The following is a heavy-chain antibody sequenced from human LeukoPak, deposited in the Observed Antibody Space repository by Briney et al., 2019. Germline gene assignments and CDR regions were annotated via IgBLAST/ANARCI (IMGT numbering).Heavy chain of an antibody. CDR3: ARDNIPVAGTGLSWFDP. CDR1: GGSINSSTFY. Sequence: RTSETLSLTCTVSGGSINSSTFYWGWIRQPPGKGLEWIGSMYYSGTPYYNPSLKSRVTLSVDRSKNQFSLKMTSVTAADTAVYYCARDNIPVAGTGLSWFDPWGQGTLVTVSS. CDR2: MYYSGTP. D-gene: IGHD6-13*01. V-gene: IGHV4-39*07. J-gene: IGHJ5*02.